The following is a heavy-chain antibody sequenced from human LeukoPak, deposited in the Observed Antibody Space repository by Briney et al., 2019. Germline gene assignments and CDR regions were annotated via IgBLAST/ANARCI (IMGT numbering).Heavy chain of an antibody. CDR3: AKDQYSYGYFDY. CDR1: GFTFSSYA. Sequence: GGSLRLSCAASGFTFSSYAMSWVRQAPGKGLEWVSAISGSGGSTYYADSVKGRFTISRGNSKNTLYLQMNSLRAEDTAVYYCAKDQYSYGYFDYWGQGTLVTVSS. D-gene: IGHD5-18*01. CDR2: ISGSGGST. V-gene: IGHV3-23*01. J-gene: IGHJ4*02.